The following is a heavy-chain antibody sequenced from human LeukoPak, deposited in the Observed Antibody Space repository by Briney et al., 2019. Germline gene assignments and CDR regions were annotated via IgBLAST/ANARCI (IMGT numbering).Heavy chain of an antibody. CDR3: AGRKGGSYYLGAFDI. Sequence: GGSLRLSCAASGFTFSSYGMSWVRQAPGKGLEWVSAISGSGGSTYYADSVKGRFTISRDNSKNTLYLQMGSLRAEDMAVYYCAGRKGGSYYLGAFDIWGQGTMVTVSS. CDR1: GFTFSSYG. D-gene: IGHD1-26*01. V-gene: IGHV3-23*01. J-gene: IGHJ3*02. CDR2: ISGSGGST.